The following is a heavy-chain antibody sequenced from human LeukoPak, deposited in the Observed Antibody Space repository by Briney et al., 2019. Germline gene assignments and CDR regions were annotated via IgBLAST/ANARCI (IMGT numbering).Heavy chain of an antibody. CDR2: IYTSGST. D-gene: IGHD6-6*01. V-gene: IGHV4-59*01. J-gene: IGHJ5*02. CDR3: AGENIAAHIWFDP. Sequence: PSESLSLTPTLSVGSLSSYYWRWMRQRPGEGLGRIGYIYTSGSTSYNPSLKRRVNISVDTSKNRFSLNLRSVTAADTAGHCCAGENIAAHIWFDPWGQGTLVTVSS. CDR1: VGSLSSYY.